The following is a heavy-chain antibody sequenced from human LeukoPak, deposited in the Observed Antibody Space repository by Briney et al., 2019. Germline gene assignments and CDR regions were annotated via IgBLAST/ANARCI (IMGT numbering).Heavy chain of an antibody. D-gene: IGHD5-18*01. J-gene: IGHJ5*02. CDR1: GFTFSSYA. CDR3: ARGVKIGYSYGYGWFDP. Sequence: PGGSLRLSCAASGFTFSSYAMSWVRQAPGKGLEWVSYISSSGSTIYYADSVKGRFTISRDNAKNSLYLQMNSLRAEDTAVYYCARGVKIGYSYGYGWFDPWGQGTLVTVSS. CDR2: ISSSGSTI. V-gene: IGHV3-48*03.